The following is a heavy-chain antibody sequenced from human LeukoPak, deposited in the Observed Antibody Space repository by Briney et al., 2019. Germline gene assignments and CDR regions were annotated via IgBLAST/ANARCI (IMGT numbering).Heavy chain of an antibody. Sequence: GGSLRLSCAASGFTFSYYAMRWVRQAPGKGLEWVAVISNDGSKKLYIDSVKGRFTVSSDKSTDTLYLQMNSLRPEDTAVYYCAKDRSPTGSYYGMDVWGQGTTVIVSS. D-gene: IGHD1-1*01. J-gene: IGHJ6*02. CDR2: ISNDGSKK. V-gene: IGHV3-30*18. CDR3: AKDRSPTGSYYGMDV. CDR1: GFTFSYYA.